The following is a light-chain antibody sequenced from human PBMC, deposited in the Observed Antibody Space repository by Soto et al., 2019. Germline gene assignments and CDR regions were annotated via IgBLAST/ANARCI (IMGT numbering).Light chain of an antibody. CDR3: LQDINYPWT. CDR1: QGIGNA. J-gene: IGKJ1*01. V-gene: IGKV1-6*01. Sequence: AIQMTQSPSSLSASVGDRVTISCRASQGIGNALDWYQQKPGKPPKVLIYGASNLQSGVPPRFSGSGSGTDFTLAISSLQPEDSATYYCLQDINYPWTFGQGTKVDIK. CDR2: GAS.